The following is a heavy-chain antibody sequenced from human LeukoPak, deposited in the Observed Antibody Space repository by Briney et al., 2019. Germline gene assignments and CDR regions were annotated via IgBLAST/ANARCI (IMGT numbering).Heavy chain of an antibody. CDR1: GFTFGDYA. D-gene: IGHD6-13*01. V-gene: IGHV3-23*01. Sequence: GGSLRLSCTASGFTFGDYAMSWFRQAPGKGLEWVSAISGSGGSTYYADSVKGRFTISRDNSKNTQYLQMNSLRAEDTAVYYCAKDPSWSGYFDYWGQGTLVTVSS. CDR3: AKDPSWSGYFDY. J-gene: IGHJ4*02. CDR2: ISGSGGST.